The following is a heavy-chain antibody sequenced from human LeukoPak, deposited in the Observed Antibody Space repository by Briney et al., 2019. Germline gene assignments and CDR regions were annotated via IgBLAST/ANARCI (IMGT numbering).Heavy chain of an antibody. CDR3: ARDSSSWYYFDY. CDR1: GFTFSSYA. D-gene: IGHD6-13*01. CDR2: ISGSGGST. J-gene: IGHJ4*02. Sequence: GGSLRLSCAASGFTFSSYAMSWVRQAPGKGLEWVSAISGSGGSTYYADSVKGRFTISRDNSKNTLYLQMNSLRAEDTAVYYCARDSSSWYYFDYWGQGTLVTVSS. V-gene: IGHV3-23*01.